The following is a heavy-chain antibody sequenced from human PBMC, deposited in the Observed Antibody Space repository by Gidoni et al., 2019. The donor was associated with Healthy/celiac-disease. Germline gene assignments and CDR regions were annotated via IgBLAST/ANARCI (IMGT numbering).Heavy chain of an antibody. J-gene: IGHJ6*02. CDR1: GYSFTTYW. Sequence: EVQLVQSGAEVKTPGESLKISCKGSGYSFTTYWIGWVRQMPGKGLEWMGIIYPGDSDIRYSPSFQGQVTISADKSISTAYLQWSSLKASDTAMYYCARQPNYYGSGSIPYYYYYGMDVWGQGTTVTVSS. V-gene: IGHV5-51*01. CDR2: IYPGDSDI. CDR3: ARQPNYYGSGSIPYYYYYGMDV. D-gene: IGHD3-10*01.